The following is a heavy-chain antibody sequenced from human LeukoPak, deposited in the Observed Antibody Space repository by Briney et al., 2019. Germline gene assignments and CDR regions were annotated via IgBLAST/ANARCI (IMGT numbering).Heavy chain of an antibody. CDR3: AKDKGMKMIVKKHKSDYYYGMDV. CDR1: GFTFDDYA. V-gene: IGHV3-9*01. Sequence: PGGSLRLSCAASGFTFDDYAMHWVRQAPGKGLEWVSGISWNSGSIGYADSVKGRSTISRDNAKNSLYLQMNSLRAEDTALYYCAKDKGMKMIVKKHKSDYYYGMDVWGQGTTVTVSS. J-gene: IGHJ6*02. CDR2: ISWNSGSI. D-gene: IGHD3-22*01.